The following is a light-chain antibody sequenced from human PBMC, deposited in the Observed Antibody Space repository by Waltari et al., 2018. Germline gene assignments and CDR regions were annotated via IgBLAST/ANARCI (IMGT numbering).Light chain of an antibody. CDR2: DAS. CDR1: QSVGRA. J-gene: IGKJ1*01. CDR3: QMYVRLPVT. V-gene: IGKV3-20*01. Sequence: EIVLTQSPGTLALSPWERATLSCRASQSVGRALAWYQQKPGQAPRLLIYDASSRATGISDKFSGSGSGTDFSLTISRVEPEDFAVYFCQMYVRLPVTFGQGTKVEVK.